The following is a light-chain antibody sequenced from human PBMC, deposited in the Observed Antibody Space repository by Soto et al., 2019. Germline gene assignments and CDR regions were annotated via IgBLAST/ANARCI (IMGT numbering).Light chain of an antibody. CDR2: WAS. J-gene: IGKJ4*01. CDR1: QSVLYNSDNKNY. V-gene: IGKV4-1*01. CDR3: QQYYTTLS. Sequence: DIVMTQSPDSLAVSLGERATINCKSSQSVLYNSDNKNYLAWYQQKPGQPPKLLIYWASTRDSGVPDRFSGSGSGADFTLTINNLQAEDVAVYYCQQYYTTLSFGGGTKVEIK.